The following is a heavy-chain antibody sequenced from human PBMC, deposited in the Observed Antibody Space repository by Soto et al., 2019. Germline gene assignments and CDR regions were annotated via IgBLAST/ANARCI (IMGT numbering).Heavy chain of an antibody. D-gene: IGHD6-19*01. CDR3: ASASQWLEWGSRY. CDR2: ISYDGSNK. J-gene: IGHJ4*02. V-gene: IGHV3-30-3*01. Sequence: QVQLVESGGGVVQPGRSLRLSCAASGFTFSSYAMHWVRQAPGKGLEWVAVISYDGSNKYYADSVKGRFTISRDNSKNTLYLQMNSLRAEDTAVYYCASASQWLEWGSRYWGQGTLVTVSS. CDR1: GFTFSSYA.